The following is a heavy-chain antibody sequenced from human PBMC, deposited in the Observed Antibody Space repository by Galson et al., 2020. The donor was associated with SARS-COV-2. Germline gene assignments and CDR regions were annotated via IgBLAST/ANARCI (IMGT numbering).Heavy chain of an antibody. V-gene: IGHV1-18*01. CDR3: ARGSPKSGSYSHQWFDP. J-gene: IGHJ5*02. Sequence: ASVKVSCKASGYTFTSYGISWVRQAPGQGLEWMGWISAYNGNTNYAQKLQGRVTMTTDTSTSTAYMELRSLRSDDTAVYYCARGSPKSGSYSHQWFDPWGQGTLVTVSS. D-gene: IGHD1-26*01. CDR1: GYTFTSYG. CDR2: ISAYNGNT.